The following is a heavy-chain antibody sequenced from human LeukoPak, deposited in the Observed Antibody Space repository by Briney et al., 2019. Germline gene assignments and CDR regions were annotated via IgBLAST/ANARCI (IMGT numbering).Heavy chain of an antibody. Sequence: GASVRVSCKTSGYTFTNYAISWVRQAPGQGLEWMGRIIPILGIANYAQKFQGRVTITADKSTSTAYMELSSLRSEDTAVYYCARGGTITMVRGVITNWFDPWGQGTLVTVSS. D-gene: IGHD3-10*01. CDR1: GYTFTNYA. J-gene: IGHJ5*02. CDR2: IIPILGIA. CDR3: ARGGTITMVRGVITNWFDP. V-gene: IGHV1-69*04.